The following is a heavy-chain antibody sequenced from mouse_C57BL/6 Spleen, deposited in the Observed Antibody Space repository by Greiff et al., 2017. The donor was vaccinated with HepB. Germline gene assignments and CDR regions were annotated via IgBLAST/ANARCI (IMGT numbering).Heavy chain of an antibody. CDR1: GYSFTDYN. V-gene: IGHV1-39*01. CDR2: INPNYGTT. J-gene: IGHJ4*01. Sequence: QLQESGPELVKPGASVKISCKASGYSFTDYNMNWVKQSNGKRLEWIGVINPNYGTTSYNQKFKGKATLTVDQSSSTAYMQLNSLTSEDSAVYYCARGLIYYGNDDAIDDWGQGTSVTVSS. CDR3: ARGLIYYGNDDAIDD. D-gene: IGHD2-2*01.